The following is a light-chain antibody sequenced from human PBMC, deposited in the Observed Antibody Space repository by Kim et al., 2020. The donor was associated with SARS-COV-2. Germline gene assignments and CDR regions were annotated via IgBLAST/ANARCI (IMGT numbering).Light chain of an antibody. CDR3: NSPDNSSDHVV. Sequence: SSELTQDPAVSVALGQTVRITCQGDSLRNHYASWYQQKPGQAPVLVIYGRNIRSSGIPERFSASSSGDTASLTIAGAQAEDEADYYCNSPDNSSDHVVFGGGTQLTVL. J-gene: IGLJ2*01. CDR2: GRN. CDR1: SLRNHY. V-gene: IGLV3-19*01.